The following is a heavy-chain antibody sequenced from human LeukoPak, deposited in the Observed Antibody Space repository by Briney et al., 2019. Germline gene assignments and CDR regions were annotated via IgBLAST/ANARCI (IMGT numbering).Heavy chain of an antibody. CDR2: TYYRSKWYN. J-gene: IGHJ4*02. CDR3: ARDSLVGHTRSRPIDY. V-gene: IGHV6-1*01. Sequence: SQTLSLTCAISGDSVSSNSAAWNWIRQSPSRGLEWLGRTYYRSKWYNDYAVSAKSRITINPDTSKNQFSLQLNSVTPEDTAVYYCARDSLVGHTRSRPIDYWGQGTLVTVSS. CDR1: GDSVSSNSAA. D-gene: IGHD1-26*01.